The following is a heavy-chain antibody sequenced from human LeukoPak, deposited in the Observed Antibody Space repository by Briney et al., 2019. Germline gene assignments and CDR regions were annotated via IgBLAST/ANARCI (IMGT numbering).Heavy chain of an antibody. Sequence: GGSLRLSCTASGFSVSHNYMNWVRQAPGKGLEWVALIYSGGNTHYADFVKGRSTISRDNSKNTLYLQMSSLRVEDTAVYYCTRDTPGIAASVSGGWGQGTLVTVSS. V-gene: IGHV3-53*01. CDR3: TRDTPGIAASVSGG. J-gene: IGHJ4*02. CDR2: IYSGGNT. D-gene: IGHD6-13*01. CDR1: GFSVSHNY.